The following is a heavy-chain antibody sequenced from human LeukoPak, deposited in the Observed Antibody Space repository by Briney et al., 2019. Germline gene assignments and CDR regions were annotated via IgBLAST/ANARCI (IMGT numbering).Heavy chain of an antibody. J-gene: IGHJ4*02. D-gene: IGHD2-8*02. CDR3: AKQATGGYYPFDF. CDR2: ISSSSSYI. CDR1: GFTFSSYS. Sequence: GGSLRLSCAASGFTFSSYSMNWVRQAPGKGLEWVSSISSSSSYIYYADSVKGRFTISRDNAKNSLYLQMNSLRAEDTAVYFCAKQATGGYYPFDFWGQGTLVTVSS. V-gene: IGHV3-21*04.